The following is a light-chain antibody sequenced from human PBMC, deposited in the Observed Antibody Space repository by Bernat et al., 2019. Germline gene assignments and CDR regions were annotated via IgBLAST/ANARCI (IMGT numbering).Light chain of an antibody. CDR3: QKYNSALT. J-gene: IGKJ4*01. Sequence: IQMTQSPSSLSASVGDRVTITFRASQGISNYLAWYQQKPGKVPKLLIYAASTLQSGVPSRFSGSGSGTDFTLTISSLQPEDVATYYCQKYNSALTFGGGTKVEIK. CDR2: AAS. V-gene: IGKV1-27*01. CDR1: QGISNY.